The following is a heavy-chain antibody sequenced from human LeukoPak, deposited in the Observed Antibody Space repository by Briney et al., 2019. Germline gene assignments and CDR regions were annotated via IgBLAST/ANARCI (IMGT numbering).Heavy chain of an antibody. CDR3: AKVSELLNFEY. D-gene: IGHD1-26*01. V-gene: IGHV3-9*01. Sequence: GGSLRLSCAASGFTFDRYAMHWVRQAPGKGLEWVSSISWNSGTIGYADSVKGRFTISRDNAKNSLYLQMNSLRAEDAAVYYCAKVSELLNFEYWGQGTLVTVSS. CDR1: GFTFDRYA. J-gene: IGHJ4*02. CDR2: ISWNSGTI.